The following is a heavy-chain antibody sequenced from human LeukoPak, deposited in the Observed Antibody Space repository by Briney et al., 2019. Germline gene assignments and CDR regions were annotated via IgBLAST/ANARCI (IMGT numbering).Heavy chain of an antibody. V-gene: IGHV4-30-4*08. CDR3: ARPYGGNAGGHAFDI. CDR1: GGSISSGDYY. CDR2: IYYSGST. Sequence: SQTLSLTCTVSGGSISSGDYYWSWIRQPPGKGLEWVGYIYYSGSTYYNPSLKSRVTISVDTSKNQFSLTLSSVPAAAPAPYFCARPYGGNAGGHAFDIWGQGTMVTVSS. D-gene: IGHD4-23*01. J-gene: IGHJ3*02.